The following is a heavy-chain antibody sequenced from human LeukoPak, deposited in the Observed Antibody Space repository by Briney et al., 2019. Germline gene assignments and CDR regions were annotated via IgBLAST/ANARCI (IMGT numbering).Heavy chain of an antibody. Sequence: PGGSLRLSCAASGFTFGSYGMHWVRQAPGKGLEWVAVISYDGSNKYYADSVKGRFTISRDNSKNTLYLQMNSLRAEDTAVYYCAKSSRYCSSTSCYGYFDYWGQGTLVTVSS. CDR3: AKSSRYCSSTSCYGYFDY. V-gene: IGHV3-30*18. D-gene: IGHD2-2*01. CDR1: GFTFGSYG. CDR2: ISYDGSNK. J-gene: IGHJ4*02.